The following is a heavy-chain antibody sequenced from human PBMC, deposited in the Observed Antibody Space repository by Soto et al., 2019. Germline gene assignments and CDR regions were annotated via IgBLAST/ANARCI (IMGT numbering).Heavy chain of an antibody. CDR2: INHSGST. D-gene: IGHD3-10*01. CDR1: GGSFSGYY. V-gene: IGHV4-34*01. J-gene: IGHJ4*02. CDR3: ARSPYYYGSGSPPLDY. Sequence: PSETLSLTCAVYGGSFSGYYWSWIRQPPGKGLEWIGEINHSGSTNYNPSLKSRVTISVDTSKNQFSLKLSSVTAADTAVYYCARSPYYYGSGSPPLDYWGQGTLVTVS.